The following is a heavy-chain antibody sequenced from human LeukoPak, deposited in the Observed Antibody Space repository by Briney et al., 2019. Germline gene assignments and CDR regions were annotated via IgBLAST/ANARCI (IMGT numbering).Heavy chain of an antibody. J-gene: IGHJ6*02. CDR1: GYTFTGYY. D-gene: IGHD3-10*01. V-gene: IGHV1-2*02. CDR2: INPNSGGT. CDR3: ARDSALLWFGELWYGMDV. Sequence: ASVKVSCKASGYTFTGYYMHWVRQAPGQGLEWMGWINPNSGGTNYAQKFQGRVTMTRDTSISTAYMELSRLRSDDTAVYYCARDSALLWFGELWYGMDVWGQGTTVTVSS.